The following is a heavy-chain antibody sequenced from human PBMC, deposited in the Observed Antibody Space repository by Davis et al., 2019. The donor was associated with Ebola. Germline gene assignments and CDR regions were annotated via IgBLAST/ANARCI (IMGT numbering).Heavy chain of an antibody. CDR1: GGSISSSSYY. V-gene: IGHV4-39*07. CDR2: IYYSGST. Sequence: PSETLSLTCTVSGGSISSSSYYWGWIRQPPGKGLEWIGSIYYSGSTYYNPSLKSRVTISVDTSKNQFSLKLSSVTAADTAVYYCARASSSSLPDDYWGQGTLVTVSS. D-gene: IGHD6-6*01. CDR3: ARASSSSLPDDY. J-gene: IGHJ4*02.